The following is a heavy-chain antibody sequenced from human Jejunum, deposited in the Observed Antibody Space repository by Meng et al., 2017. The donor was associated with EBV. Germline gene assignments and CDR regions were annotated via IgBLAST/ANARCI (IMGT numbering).Heavy chain of an antibody. Sequence: QGQVVQSGAGVKKPGASVKVSCKASGYMFISYARHWVRQAPGQRLEWMGWINIGNGNTKYSQKFHGRLTISRDTSANTAYLELSSLTSEDTAIYYCATGDDYGNSNFDYWGQGTLVTVAS. CDR3: ATGDDYGNSNFDY. D-gene: IGHD2/OR15-2a*01. CDR2: INIGNGNT. CDR1: GYMFISYA. V-gene: IGHV1-3*04. J-gene: IGHJ4*02.